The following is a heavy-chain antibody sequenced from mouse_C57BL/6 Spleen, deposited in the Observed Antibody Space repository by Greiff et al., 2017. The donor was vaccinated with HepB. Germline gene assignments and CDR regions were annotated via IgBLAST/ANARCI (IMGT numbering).Heavy chain of an antibody. V-gene: IGHV2-5*01. CDR3: VDGYTPYAMDY. CDR2: IWRGGST. Sequence: VKLMESGPGLVQPSQSLSITCTVSGFSLTSYGVHWVRQSPGKGLEWLGVIWRGGSTDYNAAFMSRLSITKDNSKSQVFFKMNSLQADDTAIYYCVDGYTPYAMDYWGQGTSVTVSS. D-gene: IGHD2-3*01. J-gene: IGHJ4*01. CDR1: GFSLTSYG.